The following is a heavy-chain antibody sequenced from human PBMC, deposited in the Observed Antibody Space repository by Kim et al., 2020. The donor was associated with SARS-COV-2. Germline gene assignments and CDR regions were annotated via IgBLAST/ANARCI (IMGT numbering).Heavy chain of an antibody. V-gene: IGHV3-21*03. D-gene: IGHD4-17*01. J-gene: IGHJ4*02. CDR3: ATTTVTTTL. Sequence: IFYADSVKGRFTITSDSAKKSLYLQLNSLRAEDTAVYYCATTTVTTTLWGQGTLVTVSS. CDR2: I.